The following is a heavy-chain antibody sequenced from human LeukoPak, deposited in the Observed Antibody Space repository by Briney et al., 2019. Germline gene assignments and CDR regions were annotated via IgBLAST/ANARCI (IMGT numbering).Heavy chain of an antibody. V-gene: IGHV4-39*01. J-gene: IGHJ4*02. CDR2: IFHTGST. CDR1: GYSISDGTYY. D-gene: IGHD3-10*01. CDR3: ARHLYRGVTEY. Sequence: SETLSLTCSVSGYSISDGTYYWGWIRQPPGKGLEWIGSIFHTGSTLYNPPLRSRVTMSVDTSKNQFSLQLSSVTAADTAVFHCARHLYRGVTEYWGQGTLVTVSS.